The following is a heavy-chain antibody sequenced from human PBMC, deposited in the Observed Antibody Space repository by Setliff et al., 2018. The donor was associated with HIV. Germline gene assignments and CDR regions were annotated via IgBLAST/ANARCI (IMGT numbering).Heavy chain of an antibody. J-gene: IGHJ4*02. CDR1: GYTFTGYY. D-gene: IGHD1-20*01. V-gene: IGHV1-2*06. CDR2: INPNSGGT. CDR3: ARSDISGTGYFDS. Sequence: ASVKVSCKASGYTFTGYYMHWVRQAPGQGLEWMGRINPNSGGTNYAQKFQGRVTMTRDTSISTAYMELSRLRPDDTAVYHCARSDISGTGYFDSWGQGTLVTVSS.